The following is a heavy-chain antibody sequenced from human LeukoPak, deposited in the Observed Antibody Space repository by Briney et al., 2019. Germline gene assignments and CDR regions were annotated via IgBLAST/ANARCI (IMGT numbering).Heavy chain of an antibody. V-gene: IGHV4-59*08. CDR2: IYYSGIT. J-gene: IGHJ4*02. CDR1: GGSISTYY. CDR3: ARPLREGKYGLLGY. D-gene: IGHD7-27*01. Sequence: SETLSPTCTVSGGSISTYYWSWIRQPPGKGLEWIGYIYYSGITNYNPSLKSRVTISVDTSKNQFSLKLTSVTAADTAVYYCARPLREGKYGLLGYWGQGTLVTVSS.